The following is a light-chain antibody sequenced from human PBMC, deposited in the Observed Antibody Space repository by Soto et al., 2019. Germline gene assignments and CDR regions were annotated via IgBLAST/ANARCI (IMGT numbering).Light chain of an antibody. CDR2: EDN. J-gene: IGLJ2*01. Sequence: QSVLTQPPSVSAAPGQTVTISCSGSSSNIGSNFVSWYQHLPGTAPKLVVYEDNQRPSGIPDRFSGSKSGTSATLVITGLQTGDEAHYYCGTWDNSLSAGVFGGGTKLTVL. CDR1: SSNIGSNF. V-gene: IGLV1-51*02. CDR3: GTWDNSLSAGV.